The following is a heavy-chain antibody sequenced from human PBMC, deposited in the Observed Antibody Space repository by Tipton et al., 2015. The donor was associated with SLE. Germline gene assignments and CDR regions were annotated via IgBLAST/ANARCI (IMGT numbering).Heavy chain of an antibody. Sequence: LRLSCTVSGGSISSYYWSWIRRPPGKGLEWIGYIYYSGSTNYNPSLKSRVTISVDTSKNQFSLKLSSVTAADTAVYYCARVRGGSGAFDIWGQGTMVTVSS. CDR1: GGSISSYY. CDR3: ARVRGGSGAFDI. J-gene: IGHJ3*02. CDR2: IYYSGST. V-gene: IGHV4-59*12. D-gene: IGHD3-10*01.